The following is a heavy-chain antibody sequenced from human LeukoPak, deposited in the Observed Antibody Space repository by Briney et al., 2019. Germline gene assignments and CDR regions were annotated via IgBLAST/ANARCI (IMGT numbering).Heavy chain of an antibody. CDR3: AKGNCSSTSCRIPFDY. J-gene: IGHJ4*02. D-gene: IGHD2-2*01. CDR2: IRSSGTST. CDR1: GFTFSSFS. Sequence: PGGSLRLSCAASGFTFSSFSMNWVRQAPGKGLEWVSYIRSSGTSTDYTGSVKGRFTISRDNAKNSLYLQMNSLRAEDTAVYYCAKGNCSSTSCRIPFDYWAREPWSPSPQ. V-gene: IGHV3-48*04.